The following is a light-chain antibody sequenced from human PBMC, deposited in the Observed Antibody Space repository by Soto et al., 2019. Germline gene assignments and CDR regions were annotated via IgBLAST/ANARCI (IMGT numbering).Light chain of an antibody. V-gene: IGKV1-39*01. CDR3: QQSYSTPRT. Sequence: DIQMTQSPSSLSASVGDRVTITCRASHSINNFLNWYQQNPGKAPKLLIYAASSLQSGVPSRFSGSGSGTDFTLTISSLQPEDFAIYYCQQSYSTPRTFGQGTKVEIQ. CDR1: HSINNF. J-gene: IGKJ1*01. CDR2: AAS.